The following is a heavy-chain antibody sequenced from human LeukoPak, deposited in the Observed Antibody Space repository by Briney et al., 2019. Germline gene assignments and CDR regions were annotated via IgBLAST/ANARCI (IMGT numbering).Heavy chain of an antibody. CDR3: ARLRYCSGGTCYGDY. Sequence: GESLKISCKGSGYSFTTYWMGWVRQMPGEGLEWKGVIYPGDADTRYSPAFQASGTISADNSISSAYLPWSSLKASDTAMYYCARLRYCSGGTCYGDYWGQGNLVSVSS. V-gene: IGHV5-51*01. D-gene: IGHD2-15*01. CDR1: GYSFTTYW. J-gene: IGHJ4*02. CDR2: IYPGDADT.